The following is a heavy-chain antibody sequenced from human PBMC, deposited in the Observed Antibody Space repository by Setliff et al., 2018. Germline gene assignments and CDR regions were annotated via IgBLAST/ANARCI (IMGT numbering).Heavy chain of an antibody. D-gene: IGHD3-10*02. V-gene: IGHV3-7*01. CDR1: GFSLRIFW. J-gene: IGHJ6*03. CDR3: VRDDVRGYYMDV. Sequence: PGGSLRLSCAASGFSLRIFWMSWVRQTPGRGLEWVATIKQDGSEKFYADSVKGRFTISRDNAKNSLYLQMNSLRAEDTAVYYCVRDDVRGYYMDVWGKGTTVTVSS. CDR2: IKQDGSEK.